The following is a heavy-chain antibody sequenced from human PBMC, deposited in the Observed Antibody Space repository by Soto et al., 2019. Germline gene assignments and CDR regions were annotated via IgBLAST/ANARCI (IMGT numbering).Heavy chain of an antibody. CDR2: IYYSGST. CDR3: ASQASPYYYYGMDV. J-gene: IGHJ6*02. Sequence: QLQLQESGPGLVKPSETLSLTCTVSGGSISSSSYYWGWIRQPRGKGLEWIGSIYYSGSTYYNPSLKSRVTISVDTSKNQFSLKLSSVTAADTAVYYCASQASPYYYYGMDVWGQGTTVTVSS. CDR1: GGSISSSSYY. V-gene: IGHV4-39*01.